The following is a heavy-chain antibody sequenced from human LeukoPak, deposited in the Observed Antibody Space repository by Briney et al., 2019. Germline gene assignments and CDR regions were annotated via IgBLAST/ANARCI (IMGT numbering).Heavy chain of an antibody. D-gene: IGHD2-2*02. CDR1: GSTVSSYA. CDR3: AKDRYCSSTSCYIPHWFDP. Sequence: GGSLRLSCAASGSTVSSYATSWVRNAPRKGLGWVSAITGSGGSTSYADSVKGRFTISRDNSKNTLYLQMNSLRAEDTAVYYCAKDRYCSSTSCYIPHWFDPWGQGTLVTVSS. J-gene: IGHJ5*02. CDR2: ITGSGGST. V-gene: IGHV3-23*01.